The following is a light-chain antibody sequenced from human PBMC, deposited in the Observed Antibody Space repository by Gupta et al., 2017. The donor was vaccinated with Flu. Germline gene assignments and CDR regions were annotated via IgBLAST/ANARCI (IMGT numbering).Light chain of an antibody. J-gene: IGLJ3*02. CDR2: TNT. CDR3: AAWDDSLNGPV. V-gene: IGLV1-44*01. Sequence: QSVVTQPPSSSGTPGQRVIISCSGRNSNIGSNTVNWYQQLPGTAPRLLIYTNTRRPSGVPDRFSGSKSGTSASLAISGLQSEDEADYYCAAWDDSLNGPVFGGGTKLTVL. CDR1: NSNIGSNT.